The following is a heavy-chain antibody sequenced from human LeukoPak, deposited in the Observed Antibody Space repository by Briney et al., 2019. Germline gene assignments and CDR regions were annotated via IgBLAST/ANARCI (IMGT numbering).Heavy chain of an antibody. CDR3: AKFYDILTGYFDY. CDR2: ISCGNGNTYYA. CDR1: GFPFSSYA. D-gene: IGHD3-9*01. J-gene: IGHJ4*02. Sequence: GGSLRLSCAASGFPFSSYAMSWVRQSPGKGLEWVSAISCGNGNTYYAYYADSVRGRFTISRDSSKNTLYLQMNSLRAEDTAVYYCAKFYDILTGYFDYWGQGTLVTASS. V-gene: IGHV3-23*01.